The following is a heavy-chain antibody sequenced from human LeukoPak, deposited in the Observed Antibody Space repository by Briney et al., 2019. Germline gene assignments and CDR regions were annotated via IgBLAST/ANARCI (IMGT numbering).Heavy chain of an antibody. J-gene: IGHJ4*02. Sequence: PSETLSLTCAVSGGSISSSNWWSWVRQPPGKGLEWIGEIYHSGSTNYNPSLKSRVIISVDKSKNQFSLKLSSVTAADTAVYYCARVGSGSLSDFDYWGQGTLVTVSS. CDR1: GGSISSSNW. CDR3: ARVGSGSLSDFDY. V-gene: IGHV4-4*02. CDR2: IYHSGST. D-gene: IGHD3-10*01.